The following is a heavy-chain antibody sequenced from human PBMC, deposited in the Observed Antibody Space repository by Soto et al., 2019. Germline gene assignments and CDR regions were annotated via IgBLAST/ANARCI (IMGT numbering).Heavy chain of an antibody. CDR1: GCSFTSFW. Sequence: GESLRVFCKGSGCSFTSFWISWVRQMPGKGLEWMGRIDPSDSYTNYSPSFQGHVTISADKSISTAYLQWSSLRAEDMAVYYCARVSGFYYWDDWGQGTLVTVSS. V-gene: IGHV5-10-1*01. J-gene: IGHJ4*02. CDR2: IDPSDSYT. D-gene: IGHD3-22*01. CDR3: ARVSGFYYWDD.